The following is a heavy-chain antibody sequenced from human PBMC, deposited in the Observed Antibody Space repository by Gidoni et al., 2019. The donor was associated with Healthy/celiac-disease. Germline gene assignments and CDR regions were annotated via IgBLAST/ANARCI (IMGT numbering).Heavy chain of an antibody. CDR2: ISAYTGNT. Sequence: QVQLVQSGAEVKKPGASVKVSCKSAGYIFTSYGISWVRQAPGQGLECMGWISAYTGNTHCAPKLQGRFTLPTDTSTGTANMGLRGMRSNNTALYYWAKGGAATVPANWFDPWGQGTLVTVSS. D-gene: IGHD4-4*01. CDR1: GYIFTSYG. V-gene: IGHV1-18*01. J-gene: IGHJ5*02. CDR3: AKGGAATVPANWFDP.